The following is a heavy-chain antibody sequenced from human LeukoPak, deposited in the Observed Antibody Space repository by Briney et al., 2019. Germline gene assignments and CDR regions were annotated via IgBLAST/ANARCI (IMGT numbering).Heavy chain of an antibody. CDR2: IKEDGSEK. V-gene: IGHV3-7*01. Sequence: GGSLRLSCAASGFTFSTHWMSWFRQAPGKGLEWLGNIKEDGSEKYYLDSVRGRFTISRDNAKNSLYLQMNSLRAEDTAVYYCARDNGIAVAGDDYFDYWGQGTLVTVSS. CDR1: GFTFSTHW. J-gene: IGHJ4*02. D-gene: IGHD6-19*01. CDR3: ARDNGIAVAGDDYFDY.